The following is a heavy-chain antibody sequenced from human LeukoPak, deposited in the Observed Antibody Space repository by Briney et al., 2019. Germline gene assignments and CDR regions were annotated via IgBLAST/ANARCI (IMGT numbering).Heavy chain of an antibody. D-gene: IGHD3-3*01. V-gene: IGHV4-4*07. CDR1: GGSISSYY. Sequence: SGTLSLTCTVSGGSISSYYWSWIRQPAGKGLEWIGRIYTSGSTNYNPSLKSRVTMSVDTSKNQFSLKLSSVTAVDTAVYYCATDSRGNFWSGKPSYYYYYMDVWGKGTTVTVSS. CDR2: IYTSGST. J-gene: IGHJ6*03. CDR3: ATDSRGNFWSGKPSYYYYYMDV.